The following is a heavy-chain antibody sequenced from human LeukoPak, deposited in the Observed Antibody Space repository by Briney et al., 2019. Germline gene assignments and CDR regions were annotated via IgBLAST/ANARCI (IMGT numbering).Heavy chain of an antibody. J-gene: IGHJ6*02. CDR3: ARDLGCSSTSCYGRPNYYYGMDV. CDR1: GFTFSTYW. V-gene: IGHV3-7*01. D-gene: IGHD2-2*01. Sequence: PGGSLRLSCAASGFTFSTYWMSWVRQAPGKGLEWVANVKEDGRQKFYVDSVKGRFTISRDNSKNTLYLQMNSLRAEDTAVYYCARDLGCSSTSCYGRPNYYYGMDVWGQGTTVTVSS. CDR2: VKEDGRQK.